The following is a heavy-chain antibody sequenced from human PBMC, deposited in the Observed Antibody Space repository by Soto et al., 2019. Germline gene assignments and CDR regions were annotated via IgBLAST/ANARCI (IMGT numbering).Heavy chain of an antibody. J-gene: IGHJ3*02. CDR1: GGTFSSYT. Sequence: ASVKVSCKASGGTFSSYTISWVRQAPGQGLEWMGRIIPILGIANYAQKFQGRVTITADKSTSTAYMELSSLRSEDTAVYYCASGGSGSYYKKGKGAFDIWGQGTMVTVSS. V-gene: IGHV1-69*02. D-gene: IGHD3-10*01. CDR2: IIPILGIA. CDR3: ASGGSGSYYKKGKGAFDI.